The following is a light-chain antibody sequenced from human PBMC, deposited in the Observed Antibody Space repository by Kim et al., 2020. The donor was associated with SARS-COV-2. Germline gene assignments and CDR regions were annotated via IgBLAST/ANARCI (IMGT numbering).Light chain of an antibody. V-gene: IGLV4-69*01. Sequence: ASVNRTCTPSSGKSRNAIAWQQQQPEKGPRYLMKVNSEGSHSKGDGIPDRFSGSSSGAERYLTISSRQSDDESDYYCQTWGTGNWVFGGGTQLTVL. CDR3: QTWGTGNWV. J-gene: IGLJ3*02. CDR1: SGKSRNA. CDR2: VNSEGSH.